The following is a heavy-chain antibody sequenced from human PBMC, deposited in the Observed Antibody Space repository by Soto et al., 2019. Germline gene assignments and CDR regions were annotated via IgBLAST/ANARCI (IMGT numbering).Heavy chain of an antibody. CDR3: ASLRISYAVDV. J-gene: IGHJ6*02. V-gene: IGHV3-7*03. Sequence: EVQLVESGGGLVQPGGSLRLSCGVSGFTFGDYWMTWVRQAPGKGLEWVANMNKDGNERFYVDSVKGRFTISRDNAKNSLYLQMNSLRAEDTAVYYCASLRISYAVDVWGQGTTVTVSS. CDR2: MNKDGNER. CDR1: GFTFGDYW. D-gene: IGHD3-10*01.